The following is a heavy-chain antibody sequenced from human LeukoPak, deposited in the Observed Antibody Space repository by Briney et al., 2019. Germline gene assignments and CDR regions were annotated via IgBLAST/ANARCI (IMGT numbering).Heavy chain of an antibody. CDR3: ARDQGYYDSSIDAFDV. CDR1: GYTFTGYY. V-gene: IGHV1-2*02. Sequence: ASVKVSCKASGYTFTGYYMHWVRQAPGQGLEWMGWINPNSGGTNYAQKFQGRVTMTRDTSISTAYMELSRLRSDDTAVYYCARDQGYYDSSIDAFDVWGQGTMVTVSS. CDR2: INPNSGGT. D-gene: IGHD3-22*01. J-gene: IGHJ3*01.